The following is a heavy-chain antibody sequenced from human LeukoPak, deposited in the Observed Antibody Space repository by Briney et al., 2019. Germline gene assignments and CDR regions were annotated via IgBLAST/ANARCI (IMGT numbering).Heavy chain of an antibody. D-gene: IGHD2-2*01. CDR3: AKHKPIVVVPAATHNDY. CDR2: ISGSGGST. CDR1: GFTLSSYA. V-gene: IGHV3-23*01. Sequence: TGGSLRLSCAASGFTLSSYAMSWVRQAPGKGLEWVSAISGSGGSTYYADSVKGRFTISRDNSKNTLYLQMNSLRAEDTAVYYCAKHKPIVVVPAATHNDYWGQGTLVTVSS. J-gene: IGHJ4*02.